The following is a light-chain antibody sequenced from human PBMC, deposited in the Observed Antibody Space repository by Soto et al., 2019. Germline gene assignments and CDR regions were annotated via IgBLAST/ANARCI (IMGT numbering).Light chain of an antibody. CDR3: AAWDDRLNGYV. V-gene: IGLV1-44*01. CDR1: NSTSRNKS. CDR2: NNT. Sequence: QSVLTQPPSASRTTGQRATISCSGSNSTSRNKSVSWGHKLPGTAPKLLSYNNTHRPSWLPDRFAGSKSGTSASPAISGLQSEDRAEYDCAAWDDRLNGYVFATGTKVTV. J-gene: IGLJ1*01.